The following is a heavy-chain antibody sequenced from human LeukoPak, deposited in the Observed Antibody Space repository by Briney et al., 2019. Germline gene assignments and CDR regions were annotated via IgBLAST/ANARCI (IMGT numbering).Heavy chain of an antibody. CDR1: GFTVSSNY. CDR3: ARGHYYGSGSYWHDAFDI. V-gene: IGHV3-53*01. Sequence: GGSLRLSCAASGFTVSSNYMSWVRQAPGKGLEWVSVIYSGGSTYYADFVKGRFTISRDNSKNTLYLQMNSLRAEDTAVYYCARGHYYGSGSYWHDAFDIWGQGTMVTVSS. J-gene: IGHJ3*02. D-gene: IGHD3-10*01. CDR2: IYSGGST.